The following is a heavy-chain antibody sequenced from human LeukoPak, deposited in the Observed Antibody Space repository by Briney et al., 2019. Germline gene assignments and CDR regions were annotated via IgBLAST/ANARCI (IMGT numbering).Heavy chain of an antibody. CDR1: GYTFTGYY. Sequence: AASVKVSCKASGYTFTGYYMHWVRQAPGQGLEWMGWINPNSGGTNYAQKFQGSVTMTRDTSISTAYMELSRLRSDDTAVYYCASPSDRNGYYDFWSGLKNWGQGTLVTVSS. V-gene: IGHV1-2*02. CDR2: INPNSGGT. J-gene: IGHJ4*02. D-gene: IGHD3-3*01. CDR3: ASPSDRNGYYDFWSGLKN.